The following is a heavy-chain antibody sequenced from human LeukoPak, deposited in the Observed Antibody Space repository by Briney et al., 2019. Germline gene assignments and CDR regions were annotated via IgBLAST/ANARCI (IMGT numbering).Heavy chain of an antibody. Sequence: SETLSLTCNVSGGYISSGGNYWTWIRQPPGKGLEWIGCIYHSGRTHYNPSLKSRVTMSVDRSKNQFSLKLSSVTAADTAVYYCARLYSGSYGGDYYGMDVWGQGTTVTVSS. D-gene: IGHD1-26*01. CDR1: GGYISSGGNY. CDR3: ARLYSGSYGGDYYGMDV. V-gene: IGHV4-30-2*01. J-gene: IGHJ6*02. CDR2: IYHSGRT.